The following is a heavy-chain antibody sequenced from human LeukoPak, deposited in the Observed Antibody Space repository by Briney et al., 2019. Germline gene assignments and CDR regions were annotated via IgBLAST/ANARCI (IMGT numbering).Heavy chain of an antibody. CDR3: ARLLDNDISGDPDTFDV. CDR1: GGSLSGHY. D-gene: IGHD3-22*01. CDR2: VSYTGRT. Sequence: SETLSLTCTVSGGSLSGHYWSWIRQPPGKRMEWLGYVSYTGRTKYNPSLQSRVTISIDTSKSQFSPKLTSVTSADTAVYSCARLLDNDISGDPDTFDVWGQGTTVIVSS. V-gene: IGHV4-59*11. J-gene: IGHJ3*01.